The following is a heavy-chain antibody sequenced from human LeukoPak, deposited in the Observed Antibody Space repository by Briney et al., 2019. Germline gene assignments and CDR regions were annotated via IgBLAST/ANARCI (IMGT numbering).Heavy chain of an antibody. Sequence: PGRSLRLSCAASGFIFSNFDMHWVCQAPGKGLQWVALMSHSGIKESYADSVKGRFTISRDNSKNTLYLQMNSLRAEDTAVYYCAQEGIAVPHLTRGYFNLWGRGTLVTVSS. CDR1: GFIFSNFD. V-gene: IGHV3-30*18. CDR2: MSHSGIKE. D-gene: IGHD6-19*01. J-gene: IGHJ2*01. CDR3: AQEGIAVPHLTRGYFNL.